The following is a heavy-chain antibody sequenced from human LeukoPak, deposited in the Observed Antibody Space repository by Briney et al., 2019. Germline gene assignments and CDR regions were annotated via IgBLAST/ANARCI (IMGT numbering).Heavy chain of an antibody. CDR3: ATLEMATIGGGFDY. Sequence: SETLSPTCAVYGGSFSGYYWSWIRQPPGKGLEWIGEINHSGSTNYNPSLKSRVTISVDTSKNQFSLKLSSVTAADTAVYYCATLEMATIGGGFDYWGQGTLVTVSS. CDR2: INHSGST. CDR1: GGSFSGYY. D-gene: IGHD5-24*01. V-gene: IGHV4-34*01. J-gene: IGHJ4*02.